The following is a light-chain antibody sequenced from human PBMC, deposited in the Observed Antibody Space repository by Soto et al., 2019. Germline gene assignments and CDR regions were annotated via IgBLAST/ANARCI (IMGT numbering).Light chain of an antibody. CDR1: QSISSW. V-gene: IGKV1-5*03. J-gene: IGKJ1*01. CDR2: KAS. CDR3: QQYNSYST. Sequence: DIQMTQSPSTLSASVGDRVTITCRASQSISSWLAWYQQKPGKARKLLIYKASSLESGVPSRFSGSGSGTEFTLTISSLQPDYFATYYCQQYNSYSTFGQGTKVEIK.